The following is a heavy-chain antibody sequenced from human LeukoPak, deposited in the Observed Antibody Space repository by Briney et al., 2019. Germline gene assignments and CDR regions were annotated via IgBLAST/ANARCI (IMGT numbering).Heavy chain of an antibody. V-gene: IGHV4-34*01. CDR2: INYSGST. J-gene: IGHJ4*02. D-gene: IGHD3-10*01. Sequence: PSETLSLTCAVYGGSFSGYYRYWIRQPPGKGLEWIGEINYSGSTNYNPSLKSRVTISADTSKNQFSLKMSSVTAADTAVYYCATTSGYWGQGTLVTVSS. CDR1: GGSFSGYY. CDR3: ATTSGY.